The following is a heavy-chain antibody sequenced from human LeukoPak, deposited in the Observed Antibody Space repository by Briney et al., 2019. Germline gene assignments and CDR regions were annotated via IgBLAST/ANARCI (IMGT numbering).Heavy chain of an antibody. J-gene: IGHJ4*02. CDR3: ARGISGSYTADY. CDR2: IIPIFGTA. CDR1: GGTFSSYA. D-gene: IGHD1-26*01. Sequence: ASVKVSCKASGGTFSSYAISWVRQAPGQGLELMGGIIPIFGTANYEQKFQGRVTITTDESTSTAYMELSSLRSEDTAVYYCARGISGSYTADYWGQGTLVTVSS. V-gene: IGHV1-69*05.